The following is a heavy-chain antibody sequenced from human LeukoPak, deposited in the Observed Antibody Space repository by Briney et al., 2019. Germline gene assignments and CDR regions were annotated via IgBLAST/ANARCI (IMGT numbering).Heavy chain of an antibody. CDR2: IYPGDSDT. Sequence: GESLKISCKGSGYSSTSYWIGWVRQMPGKGLEWMGIIYPGDSDTRYSPSFQGQVTISADKSISTAYLQWGSLKASDTAMYYCARLNSMGATRFDYWGQGTLVTVSS. CDR3: ARLNSMGATRFDY. CDR1: GYSSTSYW. J-gene: IGHJ4*02. D-gene: IGHD1-26*01. V-gene: IGHV5-51*01.